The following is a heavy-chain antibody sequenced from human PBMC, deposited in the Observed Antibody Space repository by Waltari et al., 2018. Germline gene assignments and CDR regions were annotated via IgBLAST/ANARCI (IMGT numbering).Heavy chain of an antibody. Sequence: QVQLQESGPGLVKPSETLSLTCTVSGGSISSYYWSWIRQPPGKGLAWIGYIYYSGSTNNNPSLKIRGTIAVDTYKNQVTLELGSVTAADTDVYYYARVEKARDYYYYYYGMDVWGQGTTVTVSS. CDR2: IYYSGST. V-gene: IGHV4-59*01. CDR3: ARVEKARDYYYYYYGMDV. CDR1: GGSISSYY. J-gene: IGHJ6*02.